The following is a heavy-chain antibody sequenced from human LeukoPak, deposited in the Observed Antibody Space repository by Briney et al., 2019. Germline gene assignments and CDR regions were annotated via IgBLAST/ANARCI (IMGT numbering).Heavy chain of an antibody. CDR2: IIPIFGTA. V-gene: IGHV1-69*13. D-gene: IGHD2-2*01. Sequence: ASVKVSCKASGGTFSSYAISWVRQAPGQGLEWMGGIIPIFGTANYAQKFQGSVTITADESTSTAYMELSSLRSEDTAVYYCARDGIREYQLLFDYWGQGTLVTVSS. CDR1: GGTFSSYA. J-gene: IGHJ4*02. CDR3: ARDGIREYQLLFDY.